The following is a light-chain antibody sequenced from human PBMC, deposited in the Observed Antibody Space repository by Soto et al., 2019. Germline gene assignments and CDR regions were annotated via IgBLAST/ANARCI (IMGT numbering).Light chain of an antibody. CDR1: QSLVYSDGNTY. Sequence: DVVMTQSPLSLPVTLGQPASISCRSSQSLVYSDGNTYLNWFQQRPGQSPRRLIYKVSNRDSGVPDRFSGSGSGTDFTLKISRVEAEDVGVSYCMQGTHWPAYTFGQGTKLEIK. CDR3: MQGTHWPAYT. J-gene: IGKJ2*01. V-gene: IGKV2-30*01. CDR2: KVS.